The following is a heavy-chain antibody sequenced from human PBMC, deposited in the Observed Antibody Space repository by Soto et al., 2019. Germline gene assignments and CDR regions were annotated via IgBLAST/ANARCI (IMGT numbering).Heavy chain of an antibody. Sequence: SVKVSCKASGGTFSSYAISWVRQAPGQGLEWMGGIIPIFGTANYAQKFQGRVTITADESTSTAYIELSSLRSEDTAVYYCAKSQMHYDFWSGYYTGGDYYYYGMDVWGQGTTVTVSS. J-gene: IGHJ6*02. CDR3: AKSQMHYDFWSGYYTGGDYYYYGMDV. V-gene: IGHV1-69*13. CDR2: IIPIFGTA. D-gene: IGHD3-3*01. CDR1: GGTFSSYA.